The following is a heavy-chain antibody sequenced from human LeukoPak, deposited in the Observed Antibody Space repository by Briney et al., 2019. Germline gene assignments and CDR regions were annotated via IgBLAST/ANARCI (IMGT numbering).Heavy chain of an antibody. J-gene: IGHJ4*02. CDR1: GGTFSSYA. CDR3: ARLPSIQYYYDSSGSIRR. Sequence: SVKVSCKASGGTFSSYAISWVRQAPGQGLEWMGRIIPILGIANYAQKFQGRVTITADKSTSTAYMELSSLRSEDTAVYYCARLPSIQYYYDSSGSIRRWGQGTLVTVSS. D-gene: IGHD3-22*01. CDR2: IIPILGIA. V-gene: IGHV1-69*04.